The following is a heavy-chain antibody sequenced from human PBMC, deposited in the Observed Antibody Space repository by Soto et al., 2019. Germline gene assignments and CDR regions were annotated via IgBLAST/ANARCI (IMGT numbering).Heavy chain of an antibody. J-gene: IGHJ4*02. CDR2: ISYTGRT. CDR1: RASVSSGDYY. CDR3: ARGACSAGSRYGGIDY. V-gene: IGHV4-31*03. D-gene: IGHD3-3*01. Sequence: QVQLQESGPGLVNPSQTLSLTCTVSRASVSSGDYYWSWIRQHPGKGLEWIGYISYTGRTYYSPSLKSRLSISVDTSENHFSLKLRSVTAADTAVYYCARGACSAGSRYGGIDYWGQGTLVTVSS.